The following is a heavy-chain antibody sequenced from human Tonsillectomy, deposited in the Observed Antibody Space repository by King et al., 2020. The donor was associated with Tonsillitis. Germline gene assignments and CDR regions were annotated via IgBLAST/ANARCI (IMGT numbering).Heavy chain of an antibody. CDR1: GFTFSDYA. D-gene: IGHD6-13*01. J-gene: IGHJ4*02. CDR3: AREPSIAASPDYYFDY. CDR2: ISFDGSSK. Sequence: VQLVESGGGVVQPGRSLRLSCAASGFTFSDYAMHWVRQAPGKGLEWAAVISFDGSSKYYADSLKGRFTISRDNSKNTLYLQMNSLRAEDTAVYYCAREPSIAASPDYYFDYWGQGTLVTVSS. V-gene: IGHV3-30-3*01.